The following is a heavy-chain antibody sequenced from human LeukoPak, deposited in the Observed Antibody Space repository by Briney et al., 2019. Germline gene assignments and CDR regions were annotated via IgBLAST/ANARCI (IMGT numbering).Heavy chain of an antibody. CDR1: GGSFSGYY. J-gene: IGHJ4*02. CDR3: ARTEGKTTFDY. D-gene: IGHD1-14*01. Sequence: SETLSLTCAVYGGSFSGYYWSWIRQPPGKGLEWIGEINHSGSTNYNPSLKSRVTISVDTSKNQFSLKLSSVTAADTAVYYCARTEGKTTFDYWGQGTLVTVSS. V-gene: IGHV4-34*01. CDR2: INHSGST.